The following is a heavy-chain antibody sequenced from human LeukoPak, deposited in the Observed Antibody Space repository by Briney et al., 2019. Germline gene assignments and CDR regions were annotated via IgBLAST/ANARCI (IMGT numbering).Heavy chain of an antibody. CDR3: AKDLRGSGWYYFDY. V-gene: IGHV3-9*01. CDR1: GFTFDDYA. D-gene: IGHD6-19*01. Sequence: GGSLRLSCAASGFTFDDYAMHWVRQAPGKGLEWVSGISWNSGSIGYADSVKGRFTISRDNAKNSLYLQMNCLRAEDTALYYCAKDLRGSGWYYFDYWGQGTLVTVSS. CDR2: ISWNSGSI. J-gene: IGHJ4*02.